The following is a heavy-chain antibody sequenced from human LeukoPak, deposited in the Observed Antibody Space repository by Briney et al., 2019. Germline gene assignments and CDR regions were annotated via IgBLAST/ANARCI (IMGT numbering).Heavy chain of an antibody. Sequence: GGSLRLSCAASGFTFSSYGMHWVRQAPGKGLEWVAVISNDGSKKYYADSVKGRFTISRDNPKNTLSLQVSSLRAEDTAVYYCAKDRYSYAFEYSDSWGQGTLVTVSS. V-gene: IGHV3-30*18. D-gene: IGHD5-18*01. CDR3: AKDRYSYAFEYSDS. CDR1: GFTFSSYG. CDR2: ISNDGSKK. J-gene: IGHJ4*02.